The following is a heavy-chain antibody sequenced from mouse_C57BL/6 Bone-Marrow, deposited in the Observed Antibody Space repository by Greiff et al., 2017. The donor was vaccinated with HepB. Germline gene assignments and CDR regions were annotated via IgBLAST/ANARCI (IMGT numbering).Heavy chain of an antibody. J-gene: IGHJ2*01. CDR1: GYTFTSYW. CDR3: ARWTAQAWNYYFDY. D-gene: IGHD3-2*02. Sequence: VKLQQSGAELAKPGASVKLSCKASGYTFTSYWMHWVKQRPGQGLEWIGYINPSSGYTKYNQKFKDKATFTADKSSSTAYMQLSSLTYEDSAVYYCARWTAQAWNYYFDYWGQGTTLTVSS. V-gene: IGHV1-7*01. CDR2: INPSSGYT.